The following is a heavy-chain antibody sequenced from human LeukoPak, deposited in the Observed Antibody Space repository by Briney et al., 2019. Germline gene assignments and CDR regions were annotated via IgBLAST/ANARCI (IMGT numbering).Heavy chain of an antibody. V-gene: IGHV4-59*01. CDR3: ARVVAGYDILTGYDYYYYGMDV. Sequence: SETLSLTCTVSGGSISSYYWSWIRQPPGKGLEWIGYIYYSGSTNYNPSLKSRVTISVDTSKNQFSLKLSSVTAADTAVYYCARVVAGYDILTGYDYYYYGMDVWGQGTTVTVSS. CDR1: GGSISSYY. CDR2: IYYSGST. J-gene: IGHJ6*02. D-gene: IGHD3-9*01.